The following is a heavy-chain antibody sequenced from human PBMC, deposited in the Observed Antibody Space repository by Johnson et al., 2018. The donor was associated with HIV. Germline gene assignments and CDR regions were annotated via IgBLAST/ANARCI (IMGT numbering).Heavy chain of an antibody. CDR3: ARADRAEGGRGDDVHI. Sequence: VQLVESGGALVQPVGSLRLSCAASGFTFSRYAMHWVRPAPGKGLEWVSGINWNGGSTGYAGSVKGRFTISRENAKNSLYLKMNSMRAGDTAVYYCARADRAEGGRGDDVHIWGQGTMVTVSS. J-gene: IGHJ3*02. D-gene: IGHD3-16*01. V-gene: IGHV3-13*01. CDR1: GFTFSRYA. CDR2: INWNGGST.